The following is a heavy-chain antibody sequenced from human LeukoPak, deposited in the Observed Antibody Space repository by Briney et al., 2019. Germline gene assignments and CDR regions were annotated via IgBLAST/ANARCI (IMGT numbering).Heavy chain of an antibody. J-gene: IGHJ4*02. CDR3: AHTYGIYYFDY. CDR1: GFSLSTNGVR. Sequence: SGPTLVNPTQTLTLTCTFSGFSLSTNGVRVGWIRQPPGKALEWLALTSWDDDKRYSPSLKSRLTITKDTSRNQVVLTMTNMDPVDTATYYCAHTYGIYYFDYWGQGTLVTVSS. V-gene: IGHV2-5*02. CDR2: TSWDDDK. D-gene: IGHD2-15*01.